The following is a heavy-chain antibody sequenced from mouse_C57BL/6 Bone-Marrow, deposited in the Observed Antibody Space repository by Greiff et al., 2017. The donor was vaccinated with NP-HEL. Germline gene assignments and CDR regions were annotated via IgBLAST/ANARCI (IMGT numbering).Heavy chain of an antibody. CDR3: VPFYGSSYFDY. Sequence: QVQLKESGAELVKPGASVKLSCKASGYTFTSYWMHWVKQRPGQGLEWIGMIHPNSGSTNYNEKFKSKATLTVDKSSSTAYMQLSSLTSEDSAVYYCVPFYGSSYFDYWGQGTTLTVSS. CDR1: GYTFTSYW. CDR2: IHPNSGST. V-gene: IGHV1-64*01. D-gene: IGHD1-1*01. J-gene: IGHJ2*01.